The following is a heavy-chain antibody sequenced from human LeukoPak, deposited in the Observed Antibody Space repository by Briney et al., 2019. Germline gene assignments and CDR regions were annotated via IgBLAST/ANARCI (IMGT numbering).Heavy chain of an antibody. CDR3: ARVCSSTSCYAALDY. J-gene: IGHJ4*02. CDR2: MNPNSGNT. D-gene: IGHD2-2*01. V-gene: IGHV1-8*03. Sequence: ASVKVSCKASRYTFTSYDINWVRRATGQGLEWMGWMNPNSGNTGYAQKFQGRVTITRNTSISTAYMELSSLRSEDTAVYYCARVCSSTSCYAALDYWGQGTLVTVSS. CDR1: RYTFTSYD.